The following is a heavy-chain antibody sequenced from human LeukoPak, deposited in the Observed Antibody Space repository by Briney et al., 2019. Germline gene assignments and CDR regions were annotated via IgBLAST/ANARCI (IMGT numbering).Heavy chain of an antibody. J-gene: IGHJ3*02. V-gene: IGHV4-39*01. D-gene: IGHD3-10*01. CDR2: IYYSGST. CDR3: ARPYYGSGDDAFDT. CDR1: GGSISSRSYY. Sequence: SETLSLTCTVSGGSISSRSYYWGWIRQPPGKGLEWIGSIYYSGSTYYNPSLKSRVTISVDTSKNQFSLKLSSVTAADTAVYYCARPYYGSGDDAFDTWGQGTMVTVSS.